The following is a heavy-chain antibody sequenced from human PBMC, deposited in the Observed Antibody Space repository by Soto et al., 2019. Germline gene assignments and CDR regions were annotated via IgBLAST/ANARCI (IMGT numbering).Heavy chain of an antibody. CDR2: IYYSGST. Sequence: PSETLSLTCTVSGGSISSYYWSWIRQPPGKGLEWIGYIYYSGSTNYNPSLKSRVTISVDTSKNQFSLKLSSVTAADTAVYYCARSRSHELHFDYWGQGTLVTVSS. CDR1: GGSISSYY. D-gene: IGHD1-26*01. CDR3: ARSRSHELHFDY. V-gene: IGHV4-59*01. J-gene: IGHJ4*02.